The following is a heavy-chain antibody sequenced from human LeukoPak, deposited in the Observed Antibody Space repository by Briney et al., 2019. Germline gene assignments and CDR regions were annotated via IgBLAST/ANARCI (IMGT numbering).Heavy chain of an antibody. CDR3: ARDRLWFGELPYNWFDP. Sequence: ASVKVSCKASGYTFTSYAMNWVRQAPGQGLEWMGWINTNTGNPTYAQGFTGRFVFSLDTSVSTAYLQISSLKAEDTAVYYCARDRLWFGELPYNWFDPWGQGTLVTVSS. D-gene: IGHD3-10*01. CDR1: GYTFTSYA. J-gene: IGHJ5*02. CDR2: INTNTGNP. V-gene: IGHV7-4-1*02.